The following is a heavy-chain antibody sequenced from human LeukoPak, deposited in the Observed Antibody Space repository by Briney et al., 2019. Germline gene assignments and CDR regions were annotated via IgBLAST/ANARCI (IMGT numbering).Heavy chain of an antibody. CDR3: ARDGGSLDDYGDY. CDR1: GFTFDDYG. J-gene: IGHJ4*02. CDR2: INWNGGST. D-gene: IGHD4/OR15-4a*01. Sequence: AGGSLRLSCAASGFTFDDYGMSWVRQAPGKGLEWVSGINWNGGSTGYTDSVKGRFTISRDNAKNSLYLQMNSLRAEDTALYYCARDGGSLDDYGDYWGQGTLVTVSS. V-gene: IGHV3-20*04.